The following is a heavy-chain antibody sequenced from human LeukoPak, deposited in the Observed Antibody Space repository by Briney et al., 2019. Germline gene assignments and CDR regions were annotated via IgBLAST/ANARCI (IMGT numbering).Heavy chain of an antibody. CDR3: ARRSYDAYCAMDV. D-gene: IGHD3-22*01. Sequence: PGGSLRLSCAASGFSFGDNAMHWVRQGPGKGLEWVSLISGDGGTTYYADSVKGRYTVSRDNSKNSLYLQMNRLRTEDTALYYCARRSYDAYCAMDVWGQGTTVTVS. V-gene: IGHV3-43*02. J-gene: IGHJ6*02. CDR1: GFSFGDNA. CDR2: ISGDGGTT.